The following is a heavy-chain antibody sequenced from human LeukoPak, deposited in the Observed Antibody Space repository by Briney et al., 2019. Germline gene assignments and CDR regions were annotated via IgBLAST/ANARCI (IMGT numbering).Heavy chain of an antibody. Sequence: GASVKVSCKASGYTFTSYGISWVRQAPGQGLEWMGWISAYNGNTNYAQKLQGRVTMTTDTSTSTAYMELRSLRSDDTAVYYCARVPKPPPHCSSTSCYLRRHYGMDVWGKGTSVTVSS. V-gene: IGHV1-18*01. CDR3: ARVPKPPPHCSSTSCYLRRHYGMDV. CDR1: GYTFTSYG. D-gene: IGHD2-2*01. J-gene: IGHJ6*04. CDR2: ISAYNGNT.